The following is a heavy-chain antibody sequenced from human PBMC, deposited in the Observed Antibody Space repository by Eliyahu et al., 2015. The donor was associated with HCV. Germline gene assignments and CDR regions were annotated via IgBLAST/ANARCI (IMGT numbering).Heavy chain of an antibody. J-gene: IGHJ4*02. Sequence: QVQLQESGPGLVKPSETLSLTCTVSGASLNNXYWSWXRQPAGKGLEWIGRVYTSGSTNYNPSLKSRVTMSVDTSKNQFSLKLSSVTAADTAVYYCARGSLAIDYWGQGTLVTVSS. CDR2: VYTSGST. CDR1: GASLNNXY. CDR3: ARGSLAIDY. V-gene: IGHV4-4*07.